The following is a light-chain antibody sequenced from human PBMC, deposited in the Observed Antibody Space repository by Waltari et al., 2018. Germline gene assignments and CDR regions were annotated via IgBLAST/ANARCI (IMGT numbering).Light chain of an antibody. J-gene: IGLJ2*01. Sequence: QSALTQPASVSGSPGQSITISCTGTTSDVGAYDYVPWYQHHPGTAPKLMIYAVSTRPSGVSNRFSGSKSVNTGSLTISGLQPEDEADSYCISYTSSSLVVFGGGTKLTVL. CDR2: AVS. V-gene: IGLV2-14*03. CDR1: TSDVGAYDY. CDR3: ISYTSSSLVV.